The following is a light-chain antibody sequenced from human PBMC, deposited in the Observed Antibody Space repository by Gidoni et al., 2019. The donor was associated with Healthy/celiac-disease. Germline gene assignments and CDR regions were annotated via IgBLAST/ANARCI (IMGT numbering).Light chain of an antibody. CDR1: NSNIGDRG. CDR2: YDD. J-gene: IGLJ3*02. CDR3: AAWEDSLNTWV. Sequence: QSVLTQPPSVSGAPRQRVIISCSGRNSNIGDRGVNWYQQLPGKAPRLLIYYDDLVSSGVSDRFSGSKSGTSASLAISGLQPEDEADYYCAAWEDSLNTWVFGGGTKLTVL. V-gene: IGLV1-36*01.